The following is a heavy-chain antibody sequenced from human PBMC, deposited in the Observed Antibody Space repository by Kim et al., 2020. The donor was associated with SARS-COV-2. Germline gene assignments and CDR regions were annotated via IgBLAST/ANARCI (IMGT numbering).Heavy chain of an antibody. Sequence: KNYADSVKGRFTISRDNSKNTVYLQMNSLRAEDTAVYYCAKDVEGGAFDYWGQGTLVTVSS. V-gene: IGHV3-33*06. CDR3: AKDVEGGAFDY. CDR2: K. J-gene: IGHJ4*02. D-gene: IGHD2-21*01.